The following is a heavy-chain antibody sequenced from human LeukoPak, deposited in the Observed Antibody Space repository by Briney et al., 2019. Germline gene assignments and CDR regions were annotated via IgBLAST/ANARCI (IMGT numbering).Heavy chain of an antibody. CDR3: AKMIAVITFGGVIPYRYFDY. Sequence: ASVKVSCKASGYTFTSYDINWVRQATGQGLEWMGWMNPNSGNTGYAQKFQGRVTMTRNTSISTAYMELSSLRSEDTAVYYCAKMIAVITFGGVIPYRYFDYWGQGTLVTVSS. D-gene: IGHD3-16*02. J-gene: IGHJ4*02. CDR2: MNPNSGNT. V-gene: IGHV1-8*01. CDR1: GYTFTSYD.